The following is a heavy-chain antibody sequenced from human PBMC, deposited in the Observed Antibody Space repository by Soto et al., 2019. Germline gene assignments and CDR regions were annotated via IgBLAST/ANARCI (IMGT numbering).Heavy chain of an antibody. J-gene: IGHJ3*02. Sequence: SETLSLTCTVSGGSVSSGIYYWSWIRHPPGKGLEWIGYIYYSGSTNYNPSLKSRVTISVDTSKNQFSLKLSSVTAADTAVYYCAREPGYCSSTSCYTGDAFDIWGQGTMVTVSS. CDR3: AREPGYCSSTSCYTGDAFDI. D-gene: IGHD2-2*02. CDR2: IYYSGST. V-gene: IGHV4-61*01. CDR1: GGSVSSGIYY.